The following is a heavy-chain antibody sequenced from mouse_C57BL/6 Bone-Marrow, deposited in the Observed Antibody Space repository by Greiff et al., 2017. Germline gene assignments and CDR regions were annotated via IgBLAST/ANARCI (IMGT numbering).Heavy chain of an antibody. D-gene: IGHD1-1*01. Sequence: QVQLQQPGAELVLPGASVKLSCKASGYTFTNYWMHWVKQTPGQGLEWVGEIGPSANYNTSNQTFYGKSTLTVAKSSCTSYIQLSILTSEDSEVYYCARCWNYGSSYGYFDVWGTGTTVTVSS. CDR3: ARCWNYGSSYGYFDV. V-gene: IGHV1-69*01. CDR2: IGPSANYN. J-gene: IGHJ1*03. CDR1: GYTFTNYW.